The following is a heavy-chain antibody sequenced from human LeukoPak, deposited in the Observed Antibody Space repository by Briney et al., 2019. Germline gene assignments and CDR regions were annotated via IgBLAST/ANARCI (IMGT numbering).Heavy chain of an antibody. Sequence: PSETLSLTCTVSGASITTYYWSWLRQPPGKALEWIVYIYFSGTTNYNPSLKSRVTISVDRSKNQFSLKLSSVTAADTAVYYCARCITMVRGAGTNWFDPWGQGTLVTVSS. D-gene: IGHD3-10*01. CDR1: GASITTYY. J-gene: IGHJ5*02. V-gene: IGHV4-59*12. CDR2: IYFSGTT. CDR3: ARCITMVRGAGTNWFDP.